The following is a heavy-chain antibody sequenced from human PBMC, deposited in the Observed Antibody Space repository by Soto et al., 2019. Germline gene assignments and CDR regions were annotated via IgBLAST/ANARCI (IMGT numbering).Heavy chain of an antibody. CDR1: GFTFSSYG. D-gene: IGHD3-22*01. J-gene: IGHJ5*02. V-gene: IGHV3-30*18. CDR2: ISYDGSNK. Sequence: SLRLSCAASGFTFSSYGMHWVRQAPGKGLEWVAVISYDGSNKYYADSVKGRFTISRDNSKNTLYLQMNSLRAEDTAVYYCAKPDYDSSGYSSWFDPWGQGTLVTVSS. CDR3: AKPDYDSSGYSSWFDP.